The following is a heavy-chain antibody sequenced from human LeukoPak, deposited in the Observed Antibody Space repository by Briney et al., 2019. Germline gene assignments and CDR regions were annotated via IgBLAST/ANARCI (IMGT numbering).Heavy chain of an antibody. V-gene: IGHV3-30*18. J-gene: IGHJ4*02. CDR2: ISYDGSNK. Sequence: GGSLRLSCVASGFTFSSYSMNWVRQAPGKGLEWVAVISYDGSNKYYADSVKGRFTISRDNSKNTLYLQMNSLRAEDTAVYYCAKGLTVVYIDYWGQGTLVTVSS. CDR3: AKGLTVVYIDY. D-gene: IGHD4-23*01. CDR1: GFTFSSYS.